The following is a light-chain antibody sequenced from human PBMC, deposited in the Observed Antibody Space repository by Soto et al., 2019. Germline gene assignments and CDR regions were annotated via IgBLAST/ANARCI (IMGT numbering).Light chain of an antibody. CDR1: QDITYW. CDR2: DAS. V-gene: IGKV1D-12*01. Sequence: DIQMTQSPSSVSASVGDRVTITCRARQDITYWLAWYQQTPGKVPKVMIYDASSLQGGVPSRFSGSGAGTDFTLTISSRQPEDSATYYGQPAHRFPLTFGGGTKVEIK. J-gene: IGKJ4*01. CDR3: QPAHRFPLT.